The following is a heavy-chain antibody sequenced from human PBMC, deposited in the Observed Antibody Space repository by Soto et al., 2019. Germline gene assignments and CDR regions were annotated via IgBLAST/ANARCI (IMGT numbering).Heavy chain of an antibody. CDR2: FDPEDGET. CDR1: GYTLTELS. J-gene: IGHJ3*02. Sequence: ASVKVSCKVSGYTLTELSMHWVRQAPGKGLEWMGGFDPEDGETIYAQKFQGRVTMTEDTSTDTAYMELSSLRSEDTAVYYCAVYYYGSGRSHDAFDIWGQGTMVTVSS. CDR3: AVYYYGSGRSHDAFDI. D-gene: IGHD3-10*01. V-gene: IGHV1-24*01.